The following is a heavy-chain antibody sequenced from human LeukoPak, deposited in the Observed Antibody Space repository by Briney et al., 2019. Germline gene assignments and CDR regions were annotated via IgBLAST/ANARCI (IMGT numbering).Heavy chain of an antibody. V-gene: IGHV4-34*01. CDR3: ARVLVQGNGYSGYDEPFDY. CDR1: GGSFSGYY. CDR2: INHSGST. J-gene: IGHJ4*02. Sequence: SETLSLTCAVYGGSFSGYYWSWIRQPPGKGLEWLGEINHSGSTNYNPSLKSRVTISVDTSKNQFSLKLSSVTAADTAVYYCARVLVQGNGYSGYDEPFDYWGQGTLVTVSS. D-gene: IGHD5-12*01.